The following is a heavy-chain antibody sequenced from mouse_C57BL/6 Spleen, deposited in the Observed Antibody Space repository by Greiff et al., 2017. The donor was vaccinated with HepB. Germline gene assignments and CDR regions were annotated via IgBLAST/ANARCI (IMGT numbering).Heavy chain of an antibody. V-gene: IGHV1-18*01. CDR1: GYTFTDYN. D-gene: IGHD2-5*01. CDR2: INPNNGGT. J-gene: IGHJ4*01. CDR3: ERRGIGTTDYAMDY. Sequence: DVQLVESGPELVKPGASVKIPCKASGYTFTDYNMDWVKQSHGKSLEWIGDINPNNGGTIYNQKFKGKATLTVDKSSSTAYMELRSLTSEDTAVYDCERRGIGTTDYAMDYWGQGTSVTVSS.